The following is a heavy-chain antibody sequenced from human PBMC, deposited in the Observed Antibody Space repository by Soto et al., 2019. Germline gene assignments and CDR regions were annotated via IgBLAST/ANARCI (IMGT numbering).Heavy chain of an antibody. Sequence: QVQLVQSGAEVKKPGASVKVSCKASGYTFTSYGISWVRQAPGQGLEWMRWISAYNGNTNYAQKLQGRVTMTTDTSTSTAYMELRSLRSDDTAVYYCARDTLNLYSGSYYIFDPWGQGTLVTVSS. CDR2: ISAYNGNT. CDR1: GYTFTSYG. V-gene: IGHV1-18*01. CDR3: ARDTLNLYSGSYYIFDP. J-gene: IGHJ5*02. D-gene: IGHD1-26*01.